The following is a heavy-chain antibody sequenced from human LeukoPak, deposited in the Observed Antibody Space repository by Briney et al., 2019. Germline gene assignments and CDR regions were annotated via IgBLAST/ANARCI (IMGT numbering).Heavy chain of an antibody. CDR1: GYTFTGYY. D-gene: IGHD3-9*01. CDR2: INPNSGGT. CDR3: ARDRVRREILRYFSY. Sequence: RASVRVSCKASGYTFTGYYMHWVRQAPGQGLEWMGWINPNSGGTNYAQKFQGRVTMTRDTSISTAYMELSRLRSDDTAVYYCARDRVRREILRYFSYWGQGTLVTVSS. J-gene: IGHJ4*02. V-gene: IGHV1-2*02.